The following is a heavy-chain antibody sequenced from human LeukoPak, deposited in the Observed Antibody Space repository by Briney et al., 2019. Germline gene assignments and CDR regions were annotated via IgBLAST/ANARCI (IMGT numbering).Heavy chain of an antibody. J-gene: IGHJ4*02. Sequence: GGSLRLSCSASGFTFSSYAMHWVRQAPGKGLEYVSAISSNGGSTYYADSVKGRFTISRDNSKNTLSLQMSSLRAEDTAVYYCVKDPEGYNYGLRLYYFDYWGQGTLVTVSS. V-gene: IGHV3-64D*09. CDR2: ISSNGGST. D-gene: IGHD5-18*01. CDR1: GFTFSSYA. CDR3: VKDPEGYNYGLRLYYFDY.